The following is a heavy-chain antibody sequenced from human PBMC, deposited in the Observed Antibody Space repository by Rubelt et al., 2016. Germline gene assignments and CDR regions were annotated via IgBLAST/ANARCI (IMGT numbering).Heavy chain of an antibody. CDR3: ARHAGDGGNSEDWFDP. D-gene: IGHD4-23*01. CDR2: IDPSDSST. CDR1: GYSFTSYW. J-gene: IGHJ5*02. V-gene: IGHV5-10-1*01. Sequence: EVLLVQSGAEVKKPGESLRISCKGSGYSFTSYWISWVRQMPGKGLEWMGRIDPSDSSTNYSPSLQGHVPISADKSISTAYRQWSSLKASDTAMYYCARHAGDGGNSEDWFDPWGQGTLVTVSS.